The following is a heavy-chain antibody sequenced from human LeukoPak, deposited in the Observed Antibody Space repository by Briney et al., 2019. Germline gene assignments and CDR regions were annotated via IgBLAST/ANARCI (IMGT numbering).Heavy chain of an antibody. V-gene: IGHV3-74*01. J-gene: IGHJ4*02. CDR3: AKDVGAQQLAYFDY. CDR1: GFTFSSYW. D-gene: IGHD6-13*01. Sequence: GGSLRLSCAASGFTFSSYWMHWVRQVPGKGLVWVSRINSDGSSTSYADSVKGRFTISRDNAKNTLYLQMNSLRAEDTAVYYCAKDVGAQQLAYFDYWGQGTLVTVSS. CDR2: INSDGSST.